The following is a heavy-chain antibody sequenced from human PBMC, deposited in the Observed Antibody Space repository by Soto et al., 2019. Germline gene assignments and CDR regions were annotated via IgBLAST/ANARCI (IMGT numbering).Heavy chain of an antibody. Sequence: GGSLRLSCAASGFTFSSYWMSWVRQAPGKGLEWVANIKQDGSEKYYVDSVKGRFTISRDNAKNSLYLQMNSLRAEDTAVYYCARVGYYDSSGYYYPWGQGTLVTVSS. V-gene: IGHV3-7*05. CDR1: GFTFSSYW. CDR3: ARVGYYDSSGYYYP. CDR2: IKQDGSEK. D-gene: IGHD3-22*01. J-gene: IGHJ5*02.